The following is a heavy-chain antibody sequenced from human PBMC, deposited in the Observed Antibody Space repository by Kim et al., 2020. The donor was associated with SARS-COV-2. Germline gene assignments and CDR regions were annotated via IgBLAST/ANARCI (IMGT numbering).Heavy chain of an antibody. CDR2: IKRDGSEK. CDR1: GFTFSNYW. CDR3: TSWGAGNY. V-gene: IGHV3-7*01. Sequence: GGSLRLSCAASGFTFSNYWMSWVRQAPGKGLEWVANIKRDGSEKYYVDSVRGRFTISRDNAQNSLFLQMNSLRVEDTAVYYCTSWGAGNYWGPGTLVTASS. J-gene: IGHJ4*02. D-gene: IGHD6-13*01.